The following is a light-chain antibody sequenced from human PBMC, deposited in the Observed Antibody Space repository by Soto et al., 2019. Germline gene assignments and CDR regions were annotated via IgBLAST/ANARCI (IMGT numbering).Light chain of an antibody. CDR2: DAS. J-gene: IGKJ4*01. CDR3: QQRSNLPLLT. CDR1: QSVSSY. V-gene: IGKV3-11*01. Sequence: EIVLTQSPATLSLSPGERATLSCRASQSVSSYLAWYQQKPGQDPRLLIYDASNRATGIPARFSGSGSGTDFTITISSLEPEDFAVYSCQQRSNLPLLTVGGGPKVEIK.